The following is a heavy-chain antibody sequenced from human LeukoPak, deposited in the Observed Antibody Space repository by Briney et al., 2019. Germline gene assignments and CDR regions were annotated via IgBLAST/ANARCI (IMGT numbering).Heavy chain of an antibody. V-gene: IGHV4-4*07. J-gene: IGHJ4*02. CDR1: GGPINRYY. D-gene: IGHD4-17*01. Sequence: PSETLSLTCTVSGGPINRYYWRWMRQPAGKGLEWIGRIYNSGSSNFNLSIKSRVTMSVDTSKNQCSLKLSSVTAADTAVYYCARAGYGDYDYWGQGTLVTVSS. CDR2: IYNSGSS. CDR3: ARAGYGDYDY.